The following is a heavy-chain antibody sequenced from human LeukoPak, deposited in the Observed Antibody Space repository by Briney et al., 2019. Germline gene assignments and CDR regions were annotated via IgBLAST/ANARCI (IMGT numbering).Heavy chain of an antibody. CDR3: ARGGDYYDSMI. CDR2: IYYSGGT. V-gene: IGHV4-59*01. CDR1: GGSISSYY. Sequence: SETLSLTCTVSGGSISSYYWSWIRQPPGKGLEWIGYIYYSGGTSYNPSLRSRVTISVDTSKSQFSLKLSSVTAADTAVYYCARGGDYYDSMIWGQGTLVTVSS. D-gene: IGHD3-22*01. J-gene: IGHJ4*02.